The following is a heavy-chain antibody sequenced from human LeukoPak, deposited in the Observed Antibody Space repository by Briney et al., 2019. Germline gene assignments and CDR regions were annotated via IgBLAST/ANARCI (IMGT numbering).Heavy chain of an antibody. CDR1: GGSISSGDYY. Sequence: PSETLSLTCTVSGGSISSGDYYWSWIRQPPGKGLEWIGYIYYSGSTYYNPSLKSRVTISVDPSKNQFSLKLSSVTAADTAVYYCARNGVVAATKYFDYWGQGTLVTVSS. J-gene: IGHJ4*02. D-gene: IGHD2-15*01. CDR3: ARNGVVAATKYFDY. CDR2: IYYSGST. V-gene: IGHV4-30-4*08.